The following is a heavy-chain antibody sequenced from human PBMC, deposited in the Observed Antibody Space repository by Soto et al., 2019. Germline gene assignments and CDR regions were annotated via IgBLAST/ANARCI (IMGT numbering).Heavy chain of an antibody. CDR1: GFTFSSYE. CDR3: VMYYYDSSGYYYFDY. Sequence: GGSLRLSCAASGFTFSSYEMNWVRQAPGKGLEWVSYISSSGSTIYYADSVKGRFTISRDNAKNSLYLQMNSLRAEDTAVYYCVMYYYDSSGYYYFDYWGQGTLVTVYS. J-gene: IGHJ4*02. CDR2: ISSSGSTI. V-gene: IGHV3-48*03. D-gene: IGHD3-22*01.